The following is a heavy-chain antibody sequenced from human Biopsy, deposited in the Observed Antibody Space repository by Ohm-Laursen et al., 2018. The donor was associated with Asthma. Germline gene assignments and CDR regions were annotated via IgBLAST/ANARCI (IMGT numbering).Heavy chain of an antibody. J-gene: IGHJ1*01. V-gene: IGHV3-21*01. CDR1: GFSYNTYK. CDR2: ISSHSAYI. CDR3: ARTFHFWSPYHAEHYQL. Sequence: SLRLSCAASGFSYNTYKMNWVRQAPGKGLEWVSSISSHSAYIYYADSVKGRFTISRDNAKNSLYLQMNSLRAEDTAVYYCARTFHFWSPYHAEHYQLWGQGTLVTVSS. D-gene: IGHD3-3*02.